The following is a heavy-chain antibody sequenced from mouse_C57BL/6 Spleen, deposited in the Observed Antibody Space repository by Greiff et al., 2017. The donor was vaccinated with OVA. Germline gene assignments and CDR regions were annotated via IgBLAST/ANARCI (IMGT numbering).Heavy chain of an antibody. CDR2: IYPGDGDT. V-gene: IGHV1-80*01. CDR3: ARLTTVVEDFDY. CDR1: GYAFSSYW. J-gene: IGHJ2*01. Sequence: VKLMESGAELVKPGASVKISCKASGYAFSSYWMNWVKQRPGKGLEWIGQIYPGDGDTNYNGKFKGKATLTADKSSSTAYMQLSSLTSEDSAVYFCARLTTVVEDFDYWGQGTTLTVSS. D-gene: IGHD1-1*01.